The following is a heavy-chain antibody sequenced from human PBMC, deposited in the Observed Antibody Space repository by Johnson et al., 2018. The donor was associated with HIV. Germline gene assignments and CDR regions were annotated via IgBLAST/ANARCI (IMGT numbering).Heavy chain of an antibody. V-gene: IGHV3-20*04. J-gene: IGHJ3*02. CDR2: INWNGGST. CDR3: ARGKLPAALRRGDAFDI. D-gene: IGHD2-2*01. CDR1: GFTFDDYD. Sequence: VQLVESGGGVVRPGGSLRLSCAASGFTFDDYDMSWVRQAPGKGLEWVSCINWNGGSTCYAVSVKGRFTISRDTAKNSLYLQMNSLRAEDTALYYCARGKLPAALRRGDAFDIWGQGTMVTVSS.